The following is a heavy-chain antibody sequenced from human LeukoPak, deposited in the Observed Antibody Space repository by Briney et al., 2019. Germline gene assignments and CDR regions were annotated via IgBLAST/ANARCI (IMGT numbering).Heavy chain of an antibody. D-gene: IGHD6-6*01. CDR3: ARDSSSFRRDYYYYMDV. V-gene: IGHV3-48*04. CDR2: ISSSSSTI. CDR1: GFTFSSYS. Sequence: GGSLRLSCAASGFTFSSYSMNWVRQAPGKGLEWVSYISSSSSTICYADSVKGRFTISRDNAKNSLYLQMNSLRAEDTAVYYCARDSSSFRRDYYYYMDVWGKGTTVTVSS. J-gene: IGHJ6*03.